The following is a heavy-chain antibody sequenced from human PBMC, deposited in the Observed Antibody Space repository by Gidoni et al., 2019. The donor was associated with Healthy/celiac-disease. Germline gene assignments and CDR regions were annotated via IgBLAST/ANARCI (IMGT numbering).Heavy chain of an antibody. CDR2: IYYSGST. Sequence: QVQLQESGPGLVKPSETLSLTCTVSGGSISSYYWSWIRQPPGKGLEWIGYIYYSGSTNYNPSLKSRVTISVDTSKNQFSLKLSSVTAADTAVYYCAREIAARPGGGPWFDPWGQGTLVTVSS. CDR1: GGSISSYY. J-gene: IGHJ5*02. CDR3: AREIAARPGGGPWFDP. V-gene: IGHV4-59*01. D-gene: IGHD6-6*01.